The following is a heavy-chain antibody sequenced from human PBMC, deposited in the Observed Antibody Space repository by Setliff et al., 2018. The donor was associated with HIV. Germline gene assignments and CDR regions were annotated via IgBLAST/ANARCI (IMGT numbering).Heavy chain of an antibody. CDR2: IYTSGST. D-gene: IGHD6-13*01. Sequence: PSETLSLTCTVSGGSISSYYWSWIRQPPGKGLEWIGYIYTSGSTNYNPSLKSRVTISVDTSKNQFSLKLSSVTAADTAVYYCARHYSSSWYERYYYYYLDVWGKGTTVTVSS. V-gene: IGHV4-59*01. CDR1: GGSISSYY. CDR3: ARHYSSSWYERYYYYYLDV. J-gene: IGHJ6*03.